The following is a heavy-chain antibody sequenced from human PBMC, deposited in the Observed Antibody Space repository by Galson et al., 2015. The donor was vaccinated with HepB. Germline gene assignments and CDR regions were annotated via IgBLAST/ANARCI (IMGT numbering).Heavy chain of an antibody. CDR2: ISAYNGKT. CDR1: GYTFTSNG. J-gene: IGHJ4*02. Sequence: SVKVSCKASGYTFTSNGISWVRQAPGQGLEWMGWISAYNGKTKYAQKLQGRVTMTTETSTSTAYMELRSLRSDDTAVYYCARDDDSSHVYWGQGTLVTVSS. V-gene: IGHV1-18*01. D-gene: IGHD3-22*01. CDR3: ARDDDSSHVY.